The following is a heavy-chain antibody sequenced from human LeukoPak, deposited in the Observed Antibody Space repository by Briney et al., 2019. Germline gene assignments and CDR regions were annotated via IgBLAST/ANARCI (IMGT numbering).Heavy chain of an antibody. Sequence: PSETLSLTCTVSRGSISTYYWNWIQQPPGKGLEWIGYIYYTGTTDYNPSLKSRVTMSVDTSKNQFSLKLSSVTTADTAVYYCAREGHYYASGSGAFDIWGQGTMITVSS. CDR1: RGSISTYY. CDR3: AREGHYYASGSGAFDI. CDR2: IYYTGTT. D-gene: IGHD3-10*01. J-gene: IGHJ3*02. V-gene: IGHV4-59*01.